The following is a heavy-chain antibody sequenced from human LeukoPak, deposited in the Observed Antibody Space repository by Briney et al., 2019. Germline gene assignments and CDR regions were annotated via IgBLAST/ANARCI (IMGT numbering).Heavy chain of an antibody. CDR1: GFTFSDYY. V-gene: IGHV3-11*04. Sequence: GGSLRLSCAASGFTFSDYYMSWIRQAPGKGLEWVSYISSSGSTIYYADSVKGRFTISRDNAKNSLYLQMNSLRAEDTAVYYCAREYSSSWYGYYYYYYYMDVWGKGTTVTVSS. J-gene: IGHJ6*03. D-gene: IGHD6-13*01. CDR2: ISSSGSTI. CDR3: AREYSSSWYGYYYYYYYMDV.